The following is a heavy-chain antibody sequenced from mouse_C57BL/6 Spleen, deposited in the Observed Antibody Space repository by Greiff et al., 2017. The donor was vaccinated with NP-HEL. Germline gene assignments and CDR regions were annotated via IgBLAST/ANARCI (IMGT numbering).Heavy chain of an antibody. J-gene: IGHJ2*01. Sequence: EVQGVESGEGLVKPGGSLKLSCAASGFTFSSYAMSWVRQTPEKRLEWVAYISSGGDYIYYADTVKGRFTISRDNARNTLYLQMSSLKSEDTAMYYCTRGDYYGSSYPSFDYWGQGTTLTVSS. CDR2: ISSGGDYI. CDR3: TRGDYYGSSYPSFDY. CDR1: GFTFSSYA. D-gene: IGHD1-1*01. V-gene: IGHV5-9-1*02.